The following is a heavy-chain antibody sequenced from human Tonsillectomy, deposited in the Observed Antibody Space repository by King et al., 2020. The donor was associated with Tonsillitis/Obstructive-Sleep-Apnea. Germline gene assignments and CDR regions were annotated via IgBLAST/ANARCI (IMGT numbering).Heavy chain of an antibody. D-gene: IGHD3-10*01. J-gene: IGHJ6*03. V-gene: IGHV7-4-1*02. Sequence: QLVQSGSELKKPGASVKVSCKASGYTFTSYAMNWVRQAPGQGLEWMGWINTKTGNPTYAQAFTGRFVFSFDTPVSTAYLQISSLKAEDTAVYYCARDGSGSYRSYYYMDVWGKGTTVTVSS. CDR1: GYTFTSYA. CDR2: INTKTGNP. CDR3: ARDGSGSYRSYYYMDV.